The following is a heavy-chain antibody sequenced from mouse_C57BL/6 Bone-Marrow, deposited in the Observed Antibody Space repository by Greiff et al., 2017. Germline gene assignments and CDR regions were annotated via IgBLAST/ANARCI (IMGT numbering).Heavy chain of an antibody. CDR1: GFTFSNYW. Sequence: EVKLMESGGGLVQPGGSMKLSCVASGFTFSNYWMNWVRQSPEKGLEWVAQIRLKSDNYATHYAESVKGRFTISRDDSKSSVYLQMNNLRAEDTGIYYCTKNYYGNCHWYFDVWGTGTTVTVSS. D-gene: IGHD2-1*01. V-gene: IGHV6-3*01. CDR3: TKNYYGNCHWYFDV. J-gene: IGHJ1*03. CDR2: IRLKSDNYAT.